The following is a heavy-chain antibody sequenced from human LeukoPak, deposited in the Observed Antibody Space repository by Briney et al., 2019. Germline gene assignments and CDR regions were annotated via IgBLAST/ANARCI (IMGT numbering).Heavy chain of an antibody. J-gene: IGHJ4*02. CDR3: VDTVPFSCNDWHVGE. CDR2: IWSVGGAE. V-gene: IGHV3-33*01. Sequence: GGSLRLSCVASGFPFSSYGMHWVRQAPGKGLEWVAVIWSVGGAEYYADSVKGRFTISRDNSKNMLFLQMNRVRAEDTAVYYCVDTVPFSCNDWHVGEGGQGTRVTGSA. D-gene: IGHD3-10*01. CDR1: GFPFSSYG.